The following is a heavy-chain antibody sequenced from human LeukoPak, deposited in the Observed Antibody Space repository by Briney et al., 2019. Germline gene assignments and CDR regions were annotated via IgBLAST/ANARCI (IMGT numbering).Heavy chain of an antibody. CDR1: GVTFSNAW. J-gene: IGHJ4*02. D-gene: IGHD1-26*01. CDR2: IKSKTDGGTT. V-gene: IGHV3-15*01. CDR3: TTDHEREPRFDY. Sequence: PGGSLRLSCAASGVTFSNAWMSWVRQAPGKGLEWVGRIKSKTDGGTTDYAAPVKGRFTISRDDSKNTLYLQMNSLKTEDTAVYYCTTDHEREPRFDYWGQGTLVTVSS.